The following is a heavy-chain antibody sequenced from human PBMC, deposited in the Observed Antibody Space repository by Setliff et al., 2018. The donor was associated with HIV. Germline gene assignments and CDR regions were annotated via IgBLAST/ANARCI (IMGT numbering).Heavy chain of an antibody. CDR1: GGSISTYF. V-gene: IGHV4-59*01. Sequence: SETLSLTCTVTGGSISTYFWCWIRQSPGRGLEWIGYIYYSGETNYNPSLKSRVTFSVDTSKNQFSLKLSSVTAADSAVYYCARDYYNFQDMWGQGTMVTVSS. CDR3: ARDYYNFQDM. D-gene: IGHD3-3*01. J-gene: IGHJ3*02. CDR2: IYYSGET.